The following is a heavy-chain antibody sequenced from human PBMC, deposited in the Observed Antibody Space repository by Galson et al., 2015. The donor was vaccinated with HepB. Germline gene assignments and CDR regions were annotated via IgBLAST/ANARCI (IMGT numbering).Heavy chain of an antibody. V-gene: IGHV3-23*01. CDR3: AKNRGSGPAAINY. CDR1: GFIFNNYA. D-gene: IGHD2-2*02. J-gene: IGHJ4*02. CDR2: ITGSGDST. Sequence: SLRLSCAASGFIFNNYAMTWVRQAPGKGLEWVSSITGSGDSTYYADSVKGRFTISRDKSKNTLFLQMNSLRAEDTAVYYCAKNRGSGPAAINYWGQGTLVTVSS.